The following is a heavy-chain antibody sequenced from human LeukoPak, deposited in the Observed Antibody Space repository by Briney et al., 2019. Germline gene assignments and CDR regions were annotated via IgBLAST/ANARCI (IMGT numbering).Heavy chain of an antibody. CDR1: GGSFSGYY. CDR2: INHSGST. Sequence: SETLSLTCAVYGGSFSGYYWSWIRQPPGKGLEWIGEINHSGSTNYNPSLKSRVTISVDTSKNQFSLKLSSVTAADTAVYYCARHAIVVVVAAHSSFDYWGQGTLVTVSS. D-gene: IGHD2-15*01. V-gene: IGHV4-34*01. CDR3: ARHAIVVVVAAHSSFDY. J-gene: IGHJ4*02.